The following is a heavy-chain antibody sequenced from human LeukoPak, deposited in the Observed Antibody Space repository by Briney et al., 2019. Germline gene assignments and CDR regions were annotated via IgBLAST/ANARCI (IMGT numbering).Heavy chain of an antibody. D-gene: IGHD3-16*02. J-gene: IGHJ4*02. V-gene: IGHV3-23*01. CDR2: ISGSGDNT. CDR3: TKDHSEYVWGSYRRGDY. Sequence: GGFLRLSCTASGFTVNSYAMSWVRQGPGKGLEWVSAISGSGDNTYYADSVRDRFTISRDKSKNALYLQMDSLRAEDSAVYYCTKDHSEYVWGSYRRGDYWGQGTLVTVSS. CDR1: GFTVNSYA.